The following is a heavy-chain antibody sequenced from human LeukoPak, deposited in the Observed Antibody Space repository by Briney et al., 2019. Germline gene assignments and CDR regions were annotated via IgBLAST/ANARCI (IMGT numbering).Heavy chain of an antibody. CDR1: GFTFSTYS. CDR2: ISSSSSTI. D-gene: IGHD1-26*01. Sequence: AGGSLRLSCAASGFTFSTYSMNWVRQAPGKGLEWVSYISSSSSTIYYVDSVKGRFTISRDNAKNSLYLQMNSLRAEDTAVYYCARGSDLLVGATWFGYWGQGTLVTVSS. J-gene: IGHJ4*02. V-gene: IGHV3-48*01. CDR3: ARGSDLLVGATWFGY.